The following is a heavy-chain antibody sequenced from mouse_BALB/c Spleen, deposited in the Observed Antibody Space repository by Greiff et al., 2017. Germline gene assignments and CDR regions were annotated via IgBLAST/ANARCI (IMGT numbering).Heavy chain of an antibody. D-gene: IGHD1-1*01. Sequence: EVMLVESGRGLVQPGGSLKLSCAASGFTFSSYTMSWVRQTPEKRLEWVAYISNGGGSTYYPDTVKGRFTISRDNAKNTLYLQMSSLKSEDTAMYYCARQDYYGSSYWYFDGWGAGTTVTVSS. V-gene: IGHV5-12-2*01. J-gene: IGHJ1*01. CDR1: GFTFSSYT. CDR3: ARQDYYGSSYWYFDG. CDR2: ISNGGGST.